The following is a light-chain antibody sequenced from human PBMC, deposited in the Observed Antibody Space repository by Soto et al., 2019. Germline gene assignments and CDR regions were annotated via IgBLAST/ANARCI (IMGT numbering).Light chain of an antibody. Sequence: CRVSQGIRNDLGWYQQKVGKAPKRLIFAASSLQSGVPSRFSGSGSGTELTLTISSLGPDAVAPYCCQRHHGYLVGMFGEGTKVDI. CDR2: AAS. CDR3: QRHHGYLVGM. CDR1: QGIRND. J-gene: IGKJ1*01. V-gene: IGKV1-17*01.